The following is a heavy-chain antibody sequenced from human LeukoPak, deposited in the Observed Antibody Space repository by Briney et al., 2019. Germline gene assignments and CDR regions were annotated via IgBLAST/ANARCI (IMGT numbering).Heavy chain of an antibody. CDR1: GFTFDDCA. CDR3: SPYDWNYLGDY. V-gene: IGHV3-43*02. J-gene: IGHJ4*02. D-gene: IGHD1-7*01. Sequence: GGSLRLSCAASGFTFDDCAMHWVRHAPGKGLEWVSLINEGGDTTYYADSVKGRFTISRDNSKNFLYLQMTSLRTEDTALYYCSPYDWNYLGDYWGQGTLVTVSS. CDR2: INEGGDTT.